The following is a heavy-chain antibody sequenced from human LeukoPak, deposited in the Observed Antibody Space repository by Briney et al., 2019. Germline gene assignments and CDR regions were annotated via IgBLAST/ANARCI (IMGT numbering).Heavy chain of an antibody. CDR3: APLWFGESSYGMDV. Sequence: GGSLRLSCAASGFTFSSYEMNWARQAPGKGLEWVSYISSSGSTIYYADSAKGRFTISRDNAKNSLYLQMNSLRAEDTAVYYCAPLWFGESSYGMDVWGQGTTVTVSS. CDR1: GFTFSSYE. D-gene: IGHD3-10*01. CDR2: ISSSGSTI. V-gene: IGHV3-48*03. J-gene: IGHJ6*02.